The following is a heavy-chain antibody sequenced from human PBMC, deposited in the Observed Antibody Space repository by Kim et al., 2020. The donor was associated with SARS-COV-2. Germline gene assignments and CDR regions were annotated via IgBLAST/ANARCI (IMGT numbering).Heavy chain of an antibody. CDR3: TTDQFPAATIEFDY. CDR1: GFTFSNAW. Sequence: GGSLRLSCAASGFTFSNAWMSWVRQAPGKGLEWVGRIKSKTDGGTTDYAAPVKGRFTISRDDSKNTLYLQMNSLKTEDTAVYYCTTDQFPAATIEFDYWGQGTLVTVSS. J-gene: IGHJ4*02. CDR2: IKSKTDGGTT. V-gene: IGHV3-15*01. D-gene: IGHD2-15*01.